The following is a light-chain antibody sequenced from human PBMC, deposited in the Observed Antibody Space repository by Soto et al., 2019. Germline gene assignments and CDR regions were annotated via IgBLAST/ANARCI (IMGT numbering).Light chain of an antibody. CDR3: CSFAGSGSQYV. CDR2: EGS. CDR1: SSNIGSYNL. Sequence: QPVLTQPASVSGSLGQSITISCIGTSSNIGSYNLVSWYQHQPGKAPKIMIFEGSKRPSGVSNRFSGSRSGNTASLTISGLQAEDEADYYCCSFAGSGSQYVFGTGSKLT. J-gene: IGLJ1*01. V-gene: IGLV2-23*01.